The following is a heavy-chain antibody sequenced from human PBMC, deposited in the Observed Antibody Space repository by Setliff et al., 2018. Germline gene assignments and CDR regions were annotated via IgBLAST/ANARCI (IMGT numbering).Heavy chain of an antibody. J-gene: IGHJ3*02. CDR2: IYHSGST. V-gene: IGHV4-38-2*02. CDR3: ARLLVVTDAFDI. CDR1: GDSISSTYH. D-gene: IGHD3-22*01. Sequence: SETLSLTCNVSGDSISSTYHWGWIRQPPGKGLEWIGSIYHSGSTYYNPSLKSRVTISVDTSKNQFSLKLSSVTAADTAVYYCARLLVVTDAFDIWGQGTMVTVSS.